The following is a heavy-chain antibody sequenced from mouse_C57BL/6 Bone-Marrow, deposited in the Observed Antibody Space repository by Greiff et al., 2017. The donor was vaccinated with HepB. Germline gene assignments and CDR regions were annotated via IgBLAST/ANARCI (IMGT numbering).Heavy chain of an antibody. Sequence: EVQLLESGAGLVQPGGSLKLSCAASGFTFSDYYMYWVRQTPEKRLEWVAYISNGDGGTYYPDTVKGRFTISRDNAKNTVYLQMSRLKSEDTAMYYCARHGVTHDFDDWGKGTTVTVSS. CDR3: ARHGVTHDFDD. CDR1: GFTFSDYY. D-gene: IGHD2-1*01. J-gene: IGHJ1*03. CDR2: ISNGDGGT. V-gene: IGHV5-12*01.